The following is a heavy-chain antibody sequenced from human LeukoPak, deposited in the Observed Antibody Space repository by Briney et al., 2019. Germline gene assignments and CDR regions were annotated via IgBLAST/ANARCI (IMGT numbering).Heavy chain of an antibody. CDR2: IYYSGNT. Sequence: SETLSLTCTVSGASVSSGGYYWSWLRQPPGKGLEWIGYIYYSGNTNYSPSLKSRVTISVDTSKNQFSLKVSSVTAADTAVYYCARRGGSGRSFDYWGQGTLVTVSS. CDR3: ARRGGSGRSFDY. CDR1: GASVSSGGYY. J-gene: IGHJ4*02. D-gene: IGHD3-10*01. V-gene: IGHV4-61*08.